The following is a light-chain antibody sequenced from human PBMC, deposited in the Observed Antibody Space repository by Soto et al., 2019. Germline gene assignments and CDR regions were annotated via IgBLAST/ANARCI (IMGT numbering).Light chain of an antibody. CDR3: QQYGDLPFT. CDR1: QSVRWA. CDR2: EVS. V-gene: IGKV3-20*01. J-gene: IGKJ3*01. Sequence: EIVLTQSPGTLSLSPGERATLSCRASQSVRWALAWYQQRRSQAPRLVLHEVSRKATGIPDRFSGSGSGTDFTLTISRLEPEDFAVYYCQQYGDLPFTFGPGTMVDIK.